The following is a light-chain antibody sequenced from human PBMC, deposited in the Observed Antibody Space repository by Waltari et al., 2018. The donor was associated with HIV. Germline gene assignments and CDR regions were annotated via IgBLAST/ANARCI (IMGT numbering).Light chain of an antibody. CDR3: QIWDDDTV. Sequence: SYDLTQPVSVSVALGKTAQITRGGDNIGIKNVHWYRLRPGQAPVVVIYRDRNRPSGSNSGNTATLTISGAQDGDEGDYYCQIWDDDTVFGGGTKLTVL. CDR1: NIGIKN. V-gene: IGLV3-9*01. CDR2: RDR. J-gene: IGLJ3*02.